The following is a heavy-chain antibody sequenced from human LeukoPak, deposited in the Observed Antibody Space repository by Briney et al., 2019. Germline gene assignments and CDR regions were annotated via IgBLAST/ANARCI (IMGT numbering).Heavy chain of an antibody. Sequence: GASVKVSCKASGYTFTGYDMHWVRQAPGQGLEWMGWINPNSGGTNYAQKFQGRVTMTRDTSISTAYMELSRLRSDDTAVYYCARVGDFWSGYAYYYYGMDVWGQGTTVTVSS. CDR2: INPNSGGT. CDR1: GYTFTGYD. V-gene: IGHV1-2*02. J-gene: IGHJ6*02. D-gene: IGHD3-3*01. CDR3: ARVGDFWSGYAYYYYGMDV.